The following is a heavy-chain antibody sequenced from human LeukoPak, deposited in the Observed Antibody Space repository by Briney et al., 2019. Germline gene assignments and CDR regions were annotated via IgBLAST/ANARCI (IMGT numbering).Heavy chain of an antibody. CDR3: ARGYGDYAY. CDR2: INHSGST. CDR1: GGSISSGGYY. V-gene: IGHV4-30-2*01. J-gene: IGHJ4*02. Sequence: SQTLSLTCTVSGGSISSGGYYWSWIRQPPGKGLEWIGEINHSGSTNYNPSLKSRVTISVDTSKDQFSLKLSSVTAADTAVYYCARGYGDYAYWGQGTLVTVSS. D-gene: IGHD4-17*01.